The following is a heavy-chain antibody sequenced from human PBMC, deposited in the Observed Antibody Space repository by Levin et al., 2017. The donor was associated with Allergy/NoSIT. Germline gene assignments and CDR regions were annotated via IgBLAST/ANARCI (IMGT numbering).Heavy chain of an antibody. CDR2: IYHSGST. CDR3: ARVPQYGSGSWDDY. D-gene: IGHD3-10*01. CDR1: GGSISSSNW. J-gene: IGHJ4*02. V-gene: IGHV4-4*02. Sequence: SETLSLTCAVSGGSISSSNWWSWVRQPPGKGLEWIGEIYHSGSTNYNPSLKSRVTISVDKSKNQFSLKLSSVTAADTAVYYCARVPQYGSGSWDDYWGQGTLVTVSS.